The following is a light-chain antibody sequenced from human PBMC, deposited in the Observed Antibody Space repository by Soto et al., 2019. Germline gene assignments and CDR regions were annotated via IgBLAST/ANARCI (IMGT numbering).Light chain of an antibody. CDR3: QQYNKWPPLT. CDR2: AAS. V-gene: IGKV3-15*01. J-gene: IGKJ4*01. CDR1: QSVSSD. Sequence: EIVMTQSPATLSESPGERATLSCRASQSVSSDLAWYQQKPGQAPRLLIYAASTRATGIPVRFSGSGSGTEFTLTISSLQSEDFALYYCQQYNKWPPLTFGGGTKVEI.